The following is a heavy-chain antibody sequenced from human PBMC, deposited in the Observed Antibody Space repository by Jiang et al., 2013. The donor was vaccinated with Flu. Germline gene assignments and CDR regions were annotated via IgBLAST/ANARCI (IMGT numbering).Heavy chain of an antibody. CDR3: ARVDGYCSGDDCPPDYSFDY. J-gene: IGHJ4*02. CDR2: INPNSGGT. D-gene: IGHD2-15*01. V-gene: IGHV1-2*06. Sequence: PGQGLEWMGRINPNSGGTHYAQKFQGRVTXTGDTSKSTAYMELSSLRSSDTAVYYCARVDGYCSGDDCPPDYSFDYWGQGTLVTVSS.